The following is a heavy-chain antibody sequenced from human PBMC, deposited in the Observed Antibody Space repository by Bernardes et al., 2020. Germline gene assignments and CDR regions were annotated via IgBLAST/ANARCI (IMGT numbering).Heavy chain of an antibody. D-gene: IGHD2-2*01. Sequence: SETLSLTCAVYGGSFSGYYWSWIRQPPGKGLEWIGEINHSGSTNYNPSLKSRVTISVDTSKNQFSLKLSSVTAADTAVYYCASIVVVPAAIAGQGWFDPWGQGTLVTVSS. CDR1: GGSFSGYY. CDR3: ASIVVVPAAIAGQGWFDP. CDR2: INHSGST. J-gene: IGHJ5*02. V-gene: IGHV4-34*01.